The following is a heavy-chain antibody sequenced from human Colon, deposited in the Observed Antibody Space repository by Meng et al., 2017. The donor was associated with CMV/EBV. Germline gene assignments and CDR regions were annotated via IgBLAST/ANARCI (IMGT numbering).Heavy chain of an antibody. CDR3: ARGGKQLWLWGWFDP. V-gene: IGHV3-43D*04. CDR2: ISWDGGTS. J-gene: IGHJ5*02. CDR1: GFQFNNYA. D-gene: IGHD5-18*01. Sequence: GESLKISCAASGFQFNNYAMYWVRQLPGKGLEWVVLISWDGGTSFYGDSVKGRFIVSRDNSEDSLSLQMNSLRTEDTGLYYCARGGKQLWLWGWFDPWGQGTQVTVSS.